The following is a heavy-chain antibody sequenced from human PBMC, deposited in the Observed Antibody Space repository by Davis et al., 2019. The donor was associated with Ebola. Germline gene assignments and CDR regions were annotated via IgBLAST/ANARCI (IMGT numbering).Heavy chain of an antibody. CDR2: INTETGNP. CDR3: VRDAIDGYNWSH. D-gene: IGHD5-24*01. Sequence: ASVKVSCKASGYTFSNYAMNWVRQAPGQGLEWMGWINTETGNPTYAQAFTGRFVFSLDTSVSMAYLQITSLRADDTAIYYCVRDAIDGYNWSHWGQGTLVTVSS. CDR1: GYTFSNYA. J-gene: IGHJ4*02. V-gene: IGHV7-4-1*04.